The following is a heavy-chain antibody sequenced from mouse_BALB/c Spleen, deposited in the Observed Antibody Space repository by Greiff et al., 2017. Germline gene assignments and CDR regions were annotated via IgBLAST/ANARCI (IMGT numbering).Heavy chain of an antibody. CDR3: ARSGTYGDNYAMDY. CDR2: ISNGGGST. J-gene: IGHJ4*01. CDR1: GFTFSSYT. D-gene: IGHD1-1*01. Sequence: EVKLVESGGGLVQPGGSLKLSCAASGFTFSSYTMSWVRQTPEKRLEWVAYISNGGGSTYYPDTVKGRFTISRDNAKNTLYLQMSSLKSEDTAMYYCARSGTYGDNYAMDYWGQGTSVTVSS. V-gene: IGHV5-12-2*01.